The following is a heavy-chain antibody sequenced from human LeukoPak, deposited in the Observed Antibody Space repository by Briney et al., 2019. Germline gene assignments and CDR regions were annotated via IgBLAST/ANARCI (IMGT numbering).Heavy chain of an antibody. V-gene: IGHV3-9*03. Sequence: GGSLRLSCAASGFTFDDYAMHWVRQAPGKGLEWVSGISWNSGSIGYADSMKGRFTISRDNAKNSLYLQMNSLRAEDMALYYCAEDGGPRYYYYYMDVWGKGTTVTVSS. CDR2: ISWNSGSI. D-gene: IGHD4-23*01. J-gene: IGHJ6*03. CDR3: AEDGGPRYYYYYMDV. CDR1: GFTFDDYA.